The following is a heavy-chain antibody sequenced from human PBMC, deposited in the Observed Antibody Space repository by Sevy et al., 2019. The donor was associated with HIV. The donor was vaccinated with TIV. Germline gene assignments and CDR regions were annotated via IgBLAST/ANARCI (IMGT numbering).Heavy chain of an antibody. Sequence: GGSLRLSCAASGFTFSDFYMSWIRQAPGKGLEWISYISGSDHTIYYTCSVKGRFTISMDNDKNSLYLQMNSLRAEDTAVYYCARDHVKDDDLGDYYYYAMDLWGQGTTVTVSS. CDR3: ARDHVKDDDLGDYYYYAMDL. D-gene: IGHD3-16*01. J-gene: IGHJ6*02. CDR1: GFTFSDFY. CDR2: ISGSDHTI. V-gene: IGHV3-11*01.